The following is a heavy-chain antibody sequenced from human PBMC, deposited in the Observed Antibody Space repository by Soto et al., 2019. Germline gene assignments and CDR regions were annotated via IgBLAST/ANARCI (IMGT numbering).Heavy chain of an antibody. Sequence: PSETLSLTCPVSDGSISSYYWSCIRQPPGKGLEWIGYIYYSGSTNYNPSLKSRVTISVDTSKNQFSLKLSSVTAADTAVYYCARHGSSGFLPWGQGTLVTVSS. J-gene: IGHJ5*02. CDR3: ARHGSSGFLP. CDR1: DGSISSYY. D-gene: IGHD3-22*01. CDR2: IYYSGST. V-gene: IGHV4-59*08.